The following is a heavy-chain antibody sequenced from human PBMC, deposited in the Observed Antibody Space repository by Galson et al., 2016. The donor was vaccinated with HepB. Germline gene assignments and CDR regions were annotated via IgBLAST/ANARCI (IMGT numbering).Heavy chain of an antibody. CDR3: ARDSRPGYSNNWYYFDY. J-gene: IGHJ4*02. Sequence: SVKVSCKASGGTFSNYGINWVRQAPGQGLEWMGGIIPIFGSANYAQKFQGRVTITADESTSTAYMELSSLRSEDTAVYYCARDSRPGYSNNWYYFDYWGQGTLVTVSS. D-gene: IGHD6-13*01. V-gene: IGHV1-69*13. CDR1: GGTFSNYG. CDR2: IIPIFGSA.